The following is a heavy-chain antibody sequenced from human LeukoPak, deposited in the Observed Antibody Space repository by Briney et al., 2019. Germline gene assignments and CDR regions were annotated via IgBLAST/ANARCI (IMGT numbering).Heavy chain of an antibody. CDR3: ARSPDVPAARFDP. Sequence: SETLSLTCTVSGGSISSSSYYWGWIRQPPGKGLEWSGSIYYSGSTYYNPSLKSRLTISVDTSKSQFSLKLSSVTAADTAVYYCARSPDVPAARFDPWGRGTLVTVSS. D-gene: IGHD2-2*01. CDR1: GGSISSSSYY. V-gene: IGHV4-39*07. J-gene: IGHJ5*02. CDR2: IYYSGST.